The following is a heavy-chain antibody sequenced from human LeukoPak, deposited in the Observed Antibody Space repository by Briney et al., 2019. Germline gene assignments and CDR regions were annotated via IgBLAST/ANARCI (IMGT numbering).Heavy chain of an antibody. CDR1: GFTFSSYG. CDR2: ISYDGSNK. Sequence: GGSLRLSCAASGFTFSSYGMHWVRQAPGKGLEWVAVISYDGSNKYYADSVKGRFTISRDNSKNTLYLQMNSLRAEDTAVYYCASLSLLRFLEWSRFWNAFDIWGQGTMVTVSS. V-gene: IGHV3-30*19. CDR3: ASLSLLRFLEWSRFWNAFDI. D-gene: IGHD3-3*01. J-gene: IGHJ3*02.